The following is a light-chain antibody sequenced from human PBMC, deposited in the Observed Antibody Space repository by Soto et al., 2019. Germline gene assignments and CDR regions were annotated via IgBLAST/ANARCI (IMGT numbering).Light chain of an antibody. Sequence: DIVMTQSPLSLPVTPGESASISCRSSQSLLYSNRYNYLDWYQQKPGQSPQLLIYVGSTRASGVPDRFSGSVSGTEFTLNISRVEAEDVGVYYCMQALQTPYTFGQGTKLEIK. CDR2: VGS. J-gene: IGKJ2*01. CDR3: MQALQTPYT. CDR1: QSLLYSNRYNY. V-gene: IGKV2-28*01.